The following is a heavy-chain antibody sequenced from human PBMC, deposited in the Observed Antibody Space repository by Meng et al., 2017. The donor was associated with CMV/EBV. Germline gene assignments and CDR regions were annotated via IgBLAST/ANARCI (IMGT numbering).Heavy chain of an antibody. J-gene: IGHJ6*02. V-gene: IGHV4-39*01. Sequence: GSLRLSCTVSGGSISSSSYYWGWIRQPPGKGLEWIGSIYYSGSTYYNPSLKSRVTISVDTSKNQFSLKLSSVTAADTAVYYCAQGSVVARPGTYYGMDVWGQGTTVTVSS. CDR1: GGSISSSSYY. CDR3: AQGSVVARPGTYYGMDV. CDR2: IYYSGST. D-gene: IGHD6-6*01.